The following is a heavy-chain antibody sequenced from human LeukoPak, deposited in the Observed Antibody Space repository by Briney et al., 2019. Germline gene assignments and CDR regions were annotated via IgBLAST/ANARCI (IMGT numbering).Heavy chain of an antibody. CDR3: ASHTSSWNFNWYFDL. CDR2: ISGSGSII. J-gene: IGHJ2*01. V-gene: IGHV3-11*04. D-gene: IGHD6-13*01. CDR1: GFTFSDYY. Sequence: GGSLRLSCAASGFTFSDYYMSWIRQAPGKGLEWVSYISGSGSIIYYADSVKGRFTISRDNSRSTLYLQMNSLRPEDTGVYYCASHTSSWNFNWYFDLWGRGTLVSVSS.